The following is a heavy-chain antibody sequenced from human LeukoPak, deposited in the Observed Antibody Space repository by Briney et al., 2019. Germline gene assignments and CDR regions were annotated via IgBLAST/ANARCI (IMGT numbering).Heavy chain of an antibody. CDR2: INPNSGGT. CDR1: GYTFTGYY. J-gene: IGHJ4*02. D-gene: IGHD2-8*01. Sequence: GASVKVSCKASGYTFTGYYMHWVRQAPGQGREWMGRINPNSGGTNYAQKFQGRVTMTRDTSISTAYMELSRLRSDDTAVYYCARVSYCTNGVCYLWSFDYWGQGTLVTVSS. CDR3: ARVSYCTNGVCYLWSFDY. V-gene: IGHV1-2*06.